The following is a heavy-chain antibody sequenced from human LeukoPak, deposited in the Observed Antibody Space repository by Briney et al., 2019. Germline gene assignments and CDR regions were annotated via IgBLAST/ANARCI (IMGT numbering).Heavy chain of an antibody. CDR3: AARPYCTTATCPKINWFDP. CDR1: GFIFSSYG. J-gene: IGHJ5*02. Sequence: GGSLRLSCAASGFIFSSYGMHWVRQAPGKGLEWVAFIRYDGSDKFYADSVKGRFTISRDNSKNTLYLQMSSLRADDTAVNYCAARPYCTTATCPKINWFDPWGQGTLVTVSS. D-gene: IGHD2-8*01. V-gene: IGHV3-30*02. CDR2: IRYDGSDK.